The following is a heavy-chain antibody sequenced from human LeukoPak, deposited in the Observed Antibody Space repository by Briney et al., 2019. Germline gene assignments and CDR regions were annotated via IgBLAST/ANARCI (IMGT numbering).Heavy chain of an antibody. J-gene: IGHJ4*02. CDR3: ARDGGYCSGGSCYDY. D-gene: IGHD2-15*01. CDR1: GGSISSSNW. CDR2: IYHSGST. Sequence: SGTLSLTCAVSGGSISSSNWWSWVRQPPGKGLEWIGEIYHSGSTNYNPSLKSRVTISVDKSKNQFSLKLSSVTAADTAVYYCARDGGYCSGGSCYDYWGQGTLVTVSS. V-gene: IGHV4-4*02.